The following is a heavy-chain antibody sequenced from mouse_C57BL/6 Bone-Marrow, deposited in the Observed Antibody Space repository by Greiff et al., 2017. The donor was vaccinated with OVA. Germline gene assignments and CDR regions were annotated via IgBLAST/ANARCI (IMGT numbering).Heavy chain of an antibody. CDR2: IYPGDGDT. CDR1: GYAFSSSW. CDR3: ARVGNYYGSLYYFDY. D-gene: IGHD1-1*01. Sequence: VMLVESGPELVKPGASVKISCKASGYAFSSSWMNWVKQRPGKGLEWLGRIYPGDGDTNYNGKFKGKATLTADKSSSTAYMQLSSLTSEDAAVYFCARVGNYYGSLYYFDYWGQGTTLTVSS. J-gene: IGHJ2*01. V-gene: IGHV1-82*01.